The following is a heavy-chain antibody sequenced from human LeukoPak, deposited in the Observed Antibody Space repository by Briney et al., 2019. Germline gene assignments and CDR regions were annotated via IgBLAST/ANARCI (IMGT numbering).Heavy chain of an antibody. CDR2: VSASGGST. Sequence: PGGSLRLSCAASGFIFRNHAMNWVRQAPGQGLEWVSGVSASGGSTSNTDSVKGRFSISRDNSKNTLYLEMNSLRPEDTALYYCAKSLGNQGVIDYWGQGTLVTVSS. J-gene: IGHJ4*02. CDR3: AKSLGNQGVIDY. D-gene: IGHD3-10*01. CDR1: GFIFRNHA. V-gene: IGHV3-23*01.